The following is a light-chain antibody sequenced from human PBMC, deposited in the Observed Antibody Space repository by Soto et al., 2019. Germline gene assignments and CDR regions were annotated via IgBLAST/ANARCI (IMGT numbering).Light chain of an antibody. V-gene: IGLV2-14*01. Sequence: QSALTQPASVSGSPGQSITISCTGTSSDVGGYNYVSWYQQHPGKAPKLMIYEVSNRPSGVSHRFSGSKSGNTASLTTSGLQAEDEVDYYCSSYTGSSTPVVFGGGTKLTVL. CDR3: SSYTGSSTPVV. CDR2: EVS. CDR1: SSDVGGYNY. J-gene: IGLJ2*01.